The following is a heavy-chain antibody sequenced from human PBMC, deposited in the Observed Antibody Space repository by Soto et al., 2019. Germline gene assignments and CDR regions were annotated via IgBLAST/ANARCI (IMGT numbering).Heavy chain of an antibody. J-gene: IGHJ6*03. Sequence: ASVKVSCKASGYTFTSYYMHWVRQAPGQGLEWMGIINPSGGSTSYAQKFQGRVTMTRDTSPSTVYMELSSLRSEDTAVYYCARDYYDILSGYYPTYYYYYYYMDVWGKGTTVTVSS. CDR3: ARDYYDILSGYYPTYYYYYYYMDV. D-gene: IGHD3-9*01. V-gene: IGHV1-46*03. CDR2: INPSGGST. CDR1: GYTFTSYY.